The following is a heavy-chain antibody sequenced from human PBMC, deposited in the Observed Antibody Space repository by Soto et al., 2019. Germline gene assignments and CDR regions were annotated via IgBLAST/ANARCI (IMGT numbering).Heavy chain of an antibody. CDR3: ARRLYGDYDY. Sequence: ASVKVSCKASGYSFTTSGITWVRQAPGQGLEWMGWISTYNGNTNYAQNLQDRVTLTTDTSTSTAYMELRSLRSDDTAVYYCARRLYGDYDYWGQGTMVTVSS. J-gene: IGHJ4*02. D-gene: IGHD4-17*01. CDR2: ISTYNGNT. V-gene: IGHV1-18*01. CDR1: GYSFTTSG.